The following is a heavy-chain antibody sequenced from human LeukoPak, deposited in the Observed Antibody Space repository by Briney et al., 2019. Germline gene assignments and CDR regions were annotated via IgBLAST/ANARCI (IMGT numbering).Heavy chain of an antibody. Sequence: GGSLRLSCAASEFIFSTYWMSWVRQAPGKGLEWVANIKEDGSESHYVDSVKGRFTISRDNSKNTLYLQMNSLRAEDTAVYYCARVVPGKYYYDSSGYYYFDYWGQGTLVTVSS. CDR3: ARVVPGKYYYDSSGYYYFDY. CDR1: EFIFSTYW. D-gene: IGHD3-22*01. J-gene: IGHJ4*02. V-gene: IGHV3-7*01. CDR2: IKEDGSES.